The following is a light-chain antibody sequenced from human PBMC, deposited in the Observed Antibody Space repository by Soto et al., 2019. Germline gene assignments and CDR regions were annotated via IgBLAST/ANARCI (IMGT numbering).Light chain of an antibody. Sequence: SVLTQPASVSGSPGQSIAISCTGTSNDVGGYNYVSWYQQHPVKAPQLIIYDVTNRPSGVSDRFSGSKSGNTASLTISGLRAEDEADYYCSSYTSSSTPYVFGTGTKVTVL. CDR2: DVT. J-gene: IGLJ1*01. V-gene: IGLV2-14*01. CDR1: SNDVGGYNY. CDR3: SSYTSSSTPYV.